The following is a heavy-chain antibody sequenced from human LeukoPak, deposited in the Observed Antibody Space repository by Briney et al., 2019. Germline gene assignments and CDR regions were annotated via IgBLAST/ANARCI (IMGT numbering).Heavy chain of an antibody. J-gene: IGHJ4*02. CDR3: ARGAYDSSGPQGIDY. Sequence: PGGSLRLSCAASGFTFSSYDMHWVRQATGKGLEWVSAIGTAGDTYYPGSVKGRFTISRENAKHSLYLQMNSLRAGDTAVYYCARGAYDSSGPQGIDYWGQGTLVTVSS. D-gene: IGHD3-22*01. V-gene: IGHV3-13*01. CDR2: IGTAGDT. CDR1: GFTFSSYD.